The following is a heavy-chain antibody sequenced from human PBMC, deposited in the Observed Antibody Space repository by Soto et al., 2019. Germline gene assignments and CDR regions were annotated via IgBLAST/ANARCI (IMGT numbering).Heavy chain of an antibody. CDR3: ATVEMATTLAEYFQH. Sequence: QVQLVESGGGVVQPGRSLRLSCAASGFTFSSYGMHWVRQAPGKGLEWVAVISYDGSNKYYADSVKGRFTISRDNSKNTLYLQMNSLRAEDTAVYYCATVEMATTLAEYFQHWGQGTLVTVSS. V-gene: IGHV3-30*03. D-gene: IGHD5-12*01. CDR1: GFTFSSYG. J-gene: IGHJ1*01. CDR2: ISYDGSNK.